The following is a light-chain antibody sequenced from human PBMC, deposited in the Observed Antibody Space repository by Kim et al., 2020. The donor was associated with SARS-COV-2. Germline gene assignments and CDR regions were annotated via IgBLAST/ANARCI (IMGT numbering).Light chain of an antibody. V-gene: IGKV1-27*01. J-gene: IGKJ1*01. Sequence: SVGDRVTITCRASQGISNYLAWDQQKPGKVPKLLIYAASTLQSGVPSRFSCSGSGTDFTLTISSLQPEDVATYYCQKYNSAPHVTFGQGTKVDIK. CDR1: QGISNY. CDR3: QKYNSAPHVT. CDR2: AAS.